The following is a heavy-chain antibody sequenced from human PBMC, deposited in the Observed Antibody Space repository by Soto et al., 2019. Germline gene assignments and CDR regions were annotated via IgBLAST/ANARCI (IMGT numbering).Heavy chain of an antibody. J-gene: IGHJ6*02. CDR3: ARDGIAARYYYYGMDV. V-gene: IGHV3-48*02. D-gene: IGHD6-6*01. Sequence: EVQLVESGGGLVQPGGSLRLSCAASGFTFSSYSMNWVRQAPGKGLEWVSYISSSSSTIYYADSVKGRFTISRDNAKNXLYLQMNSLRDEDTAVYYCARDGIAARYYYYGMDVWGQGTTVTVSS. CDR2: ISSSSSTI. CDR1: GFTFSSYS.